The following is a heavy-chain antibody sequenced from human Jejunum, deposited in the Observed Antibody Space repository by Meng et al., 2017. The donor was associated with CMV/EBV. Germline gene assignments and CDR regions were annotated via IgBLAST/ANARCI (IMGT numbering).Heavy chain of an antibody. CDR1: GFTFSPYT. Sequence: SGFTFSPYTMSWVRQAPGKGLEWVSRIRGSDGRPSYADSVRGRFTISRDISQNSLYLQMNSLRAEDTAIYHCVKGATFGVTAPDYWGQGTRVTVSS. J-gene: IGHJ4*02. CDR3: VKGATFGVTAPDY. V-gene: IGHV3-23*01. CDR2: IRGSDGRP. D-gene: IGHD3-3*01.